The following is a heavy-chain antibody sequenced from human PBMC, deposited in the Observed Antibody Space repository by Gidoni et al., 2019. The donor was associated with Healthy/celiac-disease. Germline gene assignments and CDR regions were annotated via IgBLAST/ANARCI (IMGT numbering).Heavy chain of an antibody. D-gene: IGHD2-21*02. CDR1: GFTFSSYG. Sequence: QVQLVESGGGVVQPARSLRLSCAASGFTFSSYGMHWFRQAPGKGLEWVSVIWYDGSNKYYADYVKGRFTISRDNSKNTLYLQMNSLRAEDTAVYYCAREHIVVVTAIHDDAFDIWGQGTMVTVSS. CDR3: AREHIVVVTAIHDDAFDI. V-gene: IGHV3-33*01. CDR2: IWYDGSNK. J-gene: IGHJ3*02.